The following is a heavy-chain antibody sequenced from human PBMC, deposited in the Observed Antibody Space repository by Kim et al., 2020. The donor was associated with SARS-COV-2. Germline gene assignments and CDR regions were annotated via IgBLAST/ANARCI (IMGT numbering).Heavy chain of an antibody. CDR2: IYYSGST. CDR3: ATRNWNYSSYYYGMDV. CDR1: GGSISSSSYY. D-gene: IGHD1-7*01. J-gene: IGHJ6*02. Sequence: SETLSLTCTVSGGSISSSSYYWGWIRQPPGKGLEWIGSIYYSGSTYYNPSLKSRVTISVDTSKNQFSLKLSSVTAADTAVYYCATRNWNYSSYYYGMDVWGQGTTVTVSS. V-gene: IGHV4-39*01.